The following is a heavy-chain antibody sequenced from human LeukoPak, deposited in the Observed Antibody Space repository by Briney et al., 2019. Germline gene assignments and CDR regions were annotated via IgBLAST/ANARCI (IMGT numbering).Heavy chain of an antibody. CDR2: IKSKTDGGTT. Sequence: PGGSLRPSCAASSFTFNNAWMNWVRQAPGKGLEWVGRIKSKTDGGTTDYAAPVKGRFTISRDDSKNTLYLQMNSLKSEDTAVYYCTTVGGLGFSNWGEWGQGTLVTVSS. CDR1: SFTFNNAW. D-gene: IGHD7-27*01. V-gene: IGHV3-15*07. CDR3: TTVGGLGFSNWGE. J-gene: IGHJ4*02.